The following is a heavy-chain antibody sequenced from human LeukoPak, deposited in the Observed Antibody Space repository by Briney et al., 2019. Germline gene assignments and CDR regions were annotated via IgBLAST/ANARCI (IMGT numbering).Heavy chain of an antibody. J-gene: IGHJ4*02. V-gene: IGHV1-69*13. Sequence: ASVKVSCKASGGTFSSYAISWVRQAPGQGLEWMGGIIPIFGTANYAQKFQGRVTITADESTSTAYMELSSLRSEDTAVYYCARRAYGSGSYRYYFDYWGQGTLVTVSS. CDR2: IIPIFGTA. CDR3: ARRAYGSGSYRYYFDY. CDR1: GGTFSSYA. D-gene: IGHD3-10*01.